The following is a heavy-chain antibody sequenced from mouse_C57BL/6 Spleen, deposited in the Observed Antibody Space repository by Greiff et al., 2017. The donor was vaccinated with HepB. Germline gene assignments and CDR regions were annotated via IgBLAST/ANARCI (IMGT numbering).Heavy chain of an antibody. Sequence: QVQLQQPGAELVRPGTSVKLSCKASGYTFTSYWMHWVKQRPGQGLEWIGVIDPSDSYTNYNQKFKGKATLTVDTSSSTAYMQLSSLTSEDSAVYYCARFSVGADYWGQGTTLTVSS. D-gene: IGHD1-1*01. CDR1: GYTFTSYW. CDR3: ARFSVGADY. J-gene: IGHJ2*01. CDR2: IDPSDSYT. V-gene: IGHV1-59*01.